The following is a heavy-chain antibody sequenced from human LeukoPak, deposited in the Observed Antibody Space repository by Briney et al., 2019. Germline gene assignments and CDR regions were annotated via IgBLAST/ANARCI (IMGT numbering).Heavy chain of an antibody. Sequence: GGSLRLSCAASGLTFSSHWMHWVRQAPGKGLVWVSRITNDGSSTTYADSVKGRFTISRDNAKNMLYLQVNSLRAEDTAVYYCAKDWRPGTIVVDPPPDYWGQGTLVTVSS. J-gene: IGHJ4*02. CDR3: AKDWRPGTIVVDPPPDY. V-gene: IGHV3-74*01. CDR2: ITNDGSST. D-gene: IGHD3-22*01. CDR1: GLTFSSHW.